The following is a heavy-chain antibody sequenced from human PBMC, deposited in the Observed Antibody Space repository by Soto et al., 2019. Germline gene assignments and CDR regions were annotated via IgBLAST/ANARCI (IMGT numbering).Heavy chain of an antibody. J-gene: IGHJ4*02. CDR1: GYTLTSYD. D-gene: IGHD6-13*01. Sequence: QVQLVQSGAEVKKAGASVKVSCKASGYTLTSYDINWVRQATGQGLEWMGWMNPNSGNTGYAQKFQGRVTMTRNTSISTAYMELSSLRSEDTAVYYCAREHSSSLRFDYWGQGTLVTVSS. V-gene: IGHV1-8*01. CDR3: AREHSSSLRFDY. CDR2: MNPNSGNT.